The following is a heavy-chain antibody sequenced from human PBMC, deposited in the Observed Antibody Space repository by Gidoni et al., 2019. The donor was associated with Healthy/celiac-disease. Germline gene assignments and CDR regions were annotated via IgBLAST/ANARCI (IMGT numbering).Heavy chain of an antibody. CDR3: ARGQQTGLRYFDWLLPPPDY. V-gene: IGHV3-33*01. D-gene: IGHD3-9*01. J-gene: IGHJ4*02. CDR1: GFTLSGCG. Sequence: QVHMVESVGGVVQPVRSLRLSFAASGFTLSGCGLQWVRQAPGKGLEWVAVIWYDGSNKYYADSVKGRFTISRDNSKNTLYLQMNSLRAEDTAVYYCARGQQTGLRYFDWLLPPPDYWGQGTLVTVSS. CDR2: IWYDGSNK.